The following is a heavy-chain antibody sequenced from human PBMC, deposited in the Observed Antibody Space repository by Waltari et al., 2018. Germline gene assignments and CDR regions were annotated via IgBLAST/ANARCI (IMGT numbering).Heavy chain of an antibody. CDR2: IIPIFGTA. CDR1: GGTFSSYA. Sequence: QVQLVQSGAEVKKPGSSVKVSCKASGGTFSSYAISWVRQAPGQGLEWMGGIIPIFGTANYEQKFQGRGTITADESTSTAYMELSSLRSEDTAVYYCARPRSLDYSGPDAFDIWGQGTMVTVSS. D-gene: IGHD4-4*01. V-gene: IGHV1-69*01. J-gene: IGHJ3*02. CDR3: ARPRSLDYSGPDAFDI.